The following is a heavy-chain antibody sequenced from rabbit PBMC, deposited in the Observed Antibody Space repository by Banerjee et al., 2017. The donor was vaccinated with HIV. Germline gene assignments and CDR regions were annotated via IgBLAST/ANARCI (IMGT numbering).Heavy chain of an antibody. CDR2: IYGEDSGDA. V-gene: IGHV1S45*01. J-gene: IGHJ4*01. D-gene: IGHD3-1*01. CDR3: ARDSNGDGVYSFNL. CDR1: GFSFSSSYW. Sequence: QEQLEESGGDLVKPEGSLTLTCTASGFSFSSSYWICWVRQAPGKGLEWIACIYGEDSGDAYYANWAKGRFTISSTSSTTVTLQMTSLTAADTATYFCARDSNGDGVYSFNLWGQGTLVTVS.